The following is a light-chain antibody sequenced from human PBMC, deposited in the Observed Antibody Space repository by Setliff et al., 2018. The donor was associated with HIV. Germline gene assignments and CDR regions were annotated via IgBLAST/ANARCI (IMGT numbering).Light chain of an antibody. J-gene: IGLJ1*01. Sequence: QSVLAQPASVSGSPGQSITISCTGTSNDFGSYDYVSWYQHQPGKVPKLMIYEVSNRPSGVSDRFSGSKSGNTASLTIPGLQTEDGADYYCSSFTSSSSYVFGTGTKAPS. V-gene: IGLV2-14*01. CDR2: EVS. CDR1: SNDFGSYDY. CDR3: SSFTSSSSYV.